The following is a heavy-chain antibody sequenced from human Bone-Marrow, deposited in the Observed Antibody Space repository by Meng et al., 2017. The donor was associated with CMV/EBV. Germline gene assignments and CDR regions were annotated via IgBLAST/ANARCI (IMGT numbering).Heavy chain of an antibody. Sequence: GGSLRLSCAASGFTFSNAWMSWVRQAPGKGLEWVGRIKSKSDGGTTDYAAPVKGRFTISRDDSKNTLSLQMNSLKTEDTAVYYCTTFVYYVPSSQTYWGQGTLVTVSS. CDR3: TTFVYYVPSSQTY. CDR1: GFTFSNAW. D-gene: IGHD3-10*02. V-gene: IGHV3-15*01. CDR2: IKSKSDGGTT. J-gene: IGHJ4*02.